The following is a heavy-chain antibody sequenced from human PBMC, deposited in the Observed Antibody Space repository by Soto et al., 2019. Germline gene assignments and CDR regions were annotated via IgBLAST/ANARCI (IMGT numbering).Heavy chain of an antibody. CDR2: IYYSGST. CDR1: GGPISSSSYY. J-gene: IGHJ6*03. Sequence: SETLSLTCTVSGGPISSSSYYWGWIRQPPGKGLEWIGSIYYSGSTYYNPSLKSRVTISVDTSKNQFSLKLSSVTAADTAVYYCARQEGYCSSTSCYGFHYYYYYYMDVWGKGTTVTVSS. D-gene: IGHD2-2*01. CDR3: ARQEGYCSSTSCYGFHYYYYYYMDV. V-gene: IGHV4-39*01.